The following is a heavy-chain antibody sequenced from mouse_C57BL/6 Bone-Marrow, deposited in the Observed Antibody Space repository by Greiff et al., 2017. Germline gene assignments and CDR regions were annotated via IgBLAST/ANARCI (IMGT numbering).Heavy chain of an antibody. J-gene: IGHJ1*03. CDR1: GYTFTSYW. Sequence: VQLQQPGAELVKPGASVKLSCKASGYTFTSYWMHWVKQRPGRGLEWIGRLDPNSGGTKYNERFKSKATLTVDKPSSTAYMQLSSLTSEDSEVYFCERVGCYPWYFAVWGTGTTVTVSS. D-gene: IGHD2-12*01. V-gene: IGHV1-72*01. CDR3: ERVGCYPWYFAV. CDR2: LDPNSGGT.